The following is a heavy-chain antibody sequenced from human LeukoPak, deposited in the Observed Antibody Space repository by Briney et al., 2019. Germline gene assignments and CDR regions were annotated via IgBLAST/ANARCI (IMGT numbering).Heavy chain of an antibody. D-gene: IGHD6-19*01. CDR2: IIPIFGTV. Sequence: SVKVSCTASGGTFSSTAFSWLRQAPGQGLQWMGTIIPIFGTVNYAQKFQARVTITADESTDTAYMELRSLTSEDTAVYYCARDRDREQWLEVDYWGQGTLVTVSS. CDR3: ARDRDREQWLEVDY. J-gene: IGHJ4*02. V-gene: IGHV1-69*13. CDR1: GGTFSSTA.